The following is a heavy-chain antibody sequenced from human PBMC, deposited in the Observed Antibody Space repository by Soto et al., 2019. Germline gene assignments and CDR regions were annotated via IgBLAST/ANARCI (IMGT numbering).Heavy chain of an antibody. V-gene: IGHV1-24*01. D-gene: IGHD6-13*01. CDR1: GYPLTELS. CDR3: ATGGYSSSWWDPPSDL. Sequence: GXSVKVSCKVSGYPLTELSMHWVRQAPGKGLEWMGGFDPEDGETIYAQKFQGRVTMTEDTSTDTAYMELSSLRSEDTAVYYCATGGYSSSWWDPPSDLWGQGTLVTVSS. CDR2: FDPEDGET. J-gene: IGHJ4*02.